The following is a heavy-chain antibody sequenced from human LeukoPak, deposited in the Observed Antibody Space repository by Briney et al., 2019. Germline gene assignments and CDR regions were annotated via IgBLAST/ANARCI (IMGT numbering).Heavy chain of an antibody. CDR1: GFTFSSYG. V-gene: IGHV3-30*02. J-gene: IGHJ4*02. CDR3: AKDADLCGGDCYGGIDY. D-gene: IGHD2-21*02. Sequence: GGSLRLSCAASGFTFSSYGMHWVRQAPGKGLEWVAFIRYDGSNKYYADSVKGRFTISRDNSKNTLYLQMNSLRAEDTAVYYCAKDADLCGGDCYGGIDYWGQGTLVTVSS. CDR2: IRYDGSNK.